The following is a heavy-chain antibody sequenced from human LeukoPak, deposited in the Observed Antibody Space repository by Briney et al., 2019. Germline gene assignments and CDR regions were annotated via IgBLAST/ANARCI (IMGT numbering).Heavy chain of an antibody. CDR2: IYPGDSDT. J-gene: IGHJ6*03. D-gene: IGHD6-6*01. CDR1: GYSFTSYW. CDR3: ARGRSMAAEEDYMDV. Sequence: GESLKISCKGSGYSFTSYWIGWVRQMPGKGLEWMGIIYPGDSDTRYSPSFQGQVTISADKSISTAYLQWNSLKASDAAMYYCARGRSMAAEEDYMDVWGKGTTVTVSS. V-gene: IGHV5-51*01.